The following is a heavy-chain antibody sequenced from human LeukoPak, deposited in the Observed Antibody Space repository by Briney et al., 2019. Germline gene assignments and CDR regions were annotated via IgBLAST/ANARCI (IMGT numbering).Heavy chain of an antibody. CDR2: ISYDGSNK. J-gene: IGHJ4*02. Sequence: PEGSLRLSCAASGFTFSDYYMSWIRQAPGKGLEWVAVISYDGSNKYYADSVKGRFTISRDNSKNTLYLQMNSLRAEDTAVYYCAREAGAAAGTSGGFDYWGQGTLVTVSS. D-gene: IGHD6-13*01. CDR1: GFTFSDYY. CDR3: AREAGAAAGTSGGFDY. V-gene: IGHV3-30-3*01.